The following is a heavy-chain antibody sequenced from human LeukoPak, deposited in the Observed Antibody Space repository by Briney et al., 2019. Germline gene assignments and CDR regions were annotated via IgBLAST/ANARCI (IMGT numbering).Heavy chain of an antibody. Sequence: SETLSLTCTVSGGSISSGVYYWGWIRQPPGKGLEWIRSIYYSGSTYYNPSLKSRVTISVATSKNQFSLKLSSVTAADTAVYYCARAQSNQMATKIWGQGTLVTVSS. CDR3: ARAQSNQMATKI. CDR2: IYYSGST. D-gene: IGHD5-24*01. CDR1: GGSISSGVYY. V-gene: IGHV4-39*07. J-gene: IGHJ4*02.